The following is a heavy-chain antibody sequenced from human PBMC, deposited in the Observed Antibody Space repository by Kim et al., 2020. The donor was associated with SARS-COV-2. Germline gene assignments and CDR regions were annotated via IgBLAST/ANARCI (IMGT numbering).Heavy chain of an antibody. CDR3: GSGRTGSSSAYY. J-gene: IGHJ4*02. D-gene: IGHD6-6*01. CDR1: GYSFTNYT. V-gene: IGHV1-3*01. Sequence: ASVKVSCKASGYSFTNYTVHWVRQAPGQRLEWMGWINGGNGNRKCSQNFHDRVTITRDTSASTAYMELSSLTSEDTGVYFCGSGRTGSSSAYYWGQGTQVTVSS. CDR2: INGGNGNR.